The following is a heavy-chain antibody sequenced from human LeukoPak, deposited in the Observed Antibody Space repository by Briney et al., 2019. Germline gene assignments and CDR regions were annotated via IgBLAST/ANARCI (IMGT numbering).Heavy chain of an antibody. CDR1: GYTFTVYY. CDR3: ARGILGYCSSTSCYTDY. V-gene: IGHV1-2*02. Sequence: ASVKVSCKASGYTFTVYYMYWVRQAPGQGLEWMGWINPNSGGTNYAQKFQGRVTMTRDTSISTAYMELSRLRSDDTAVYYCARGILGYCSSTSCYTDYWGQGTLVTVSS. CDR2: INPNSGGT. J-gene: IGHJ4*02. D-gene: IGHD2-2*02.